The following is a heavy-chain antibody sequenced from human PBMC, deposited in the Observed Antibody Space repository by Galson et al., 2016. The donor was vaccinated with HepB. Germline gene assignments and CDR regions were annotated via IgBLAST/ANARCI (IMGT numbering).Heavy chain of an antibody. V-gene: IGHV3-64*01. J-gene: IGHJ4*02. CDR1: GFTFSSYA. CDR3: AREGSYDSSPFFDY. D-gene: IGHD3-22*01. Sequence: LSCAASGFTFSSYAMHWVRQAPGKGLEYVSAISSNGGSTYYANSVKGRFTISRDNSKNTLYLQMGSLRAEDMAVYYCAREGSYDSSPFFDYWGQGTLVTVSS. CDR2: ISSNGGST.